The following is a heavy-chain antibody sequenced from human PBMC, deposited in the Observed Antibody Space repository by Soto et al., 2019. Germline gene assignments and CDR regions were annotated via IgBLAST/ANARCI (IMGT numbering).Heavy chain of an antibody. CDR3: SRHDDHRSPPLGFHI. D-gene: IGHD3-10*01. J-gene: IGHJ3*02. V-gene: IGHV4-39*01. CDR2: IRYGGATSGTT. Sequence: QVQLQESGPRLVKPSETLTLKCTVSGGSVSSDKYLWGWIRQPPGKGLEWVASIRYGGATSGTTSATPSRGCRLTLSLDTSADQVPLRRTPVTATATSVYYCSRHDDHRSPPLGFHIWGQGTLVTVSS. CDR1: GGSVSSDKYL.